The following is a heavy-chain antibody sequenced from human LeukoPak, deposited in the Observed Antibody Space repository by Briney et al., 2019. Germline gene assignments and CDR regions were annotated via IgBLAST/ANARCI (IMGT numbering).Heavy chain of an antibody. V-gene: IGHV3-23*01. J-gene: IGHJ4*02. Sequence: ASVKVSCKASGGTFSSYAISWVRQAPGKGLEWVSVISGSGGSTYYADSVKGRFTISRDNSKNTLYLQMNSLRAEDTAVYYCAKERSYGGNSNWGQGTLVTVSS. D-gene: IGHD4-23*01. CDR2: ISGSGGST. CDR1: GGTFSSYA. CDR3: AKERSYGGNSN.